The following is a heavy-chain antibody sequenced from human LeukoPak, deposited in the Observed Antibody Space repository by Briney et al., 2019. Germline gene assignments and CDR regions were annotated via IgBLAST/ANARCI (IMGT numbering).Heavy chain of an antibody. J-gene: IGHJ3*02. CDR2: INPSGGST. CDR3: ARHRLHRIYYDSSGFYHDAFDI. V-gene: IGHV1-46*01. Sequence: RASVKVSCKASGYTFTSYYMHWVRQAPGQGLEWMGIINPSGGSTSYAQKFQGRVTMTRDTSTSTAYMELRSLRSDDTAVYYCARHRLHRIYYDSSGFYHDAFDIWGRGTMVTVSS. CDR1: GYTFTSYY. D-gene: IGHD3-22*01.